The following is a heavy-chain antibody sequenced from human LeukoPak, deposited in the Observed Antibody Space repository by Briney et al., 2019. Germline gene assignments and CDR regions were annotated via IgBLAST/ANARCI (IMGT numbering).Heavy chain of an antibody. CDR3: AKRRDIVVVVAARDYFDY. J-gene: IGHJ4*02. CDR2: ISGSGGST. CDR1: GFTFSSYD. V-gene: IGHV3-23*01. Sequence: GGSLRPSCAASGFTFSSYDMSWVRQAPGKGLEWVSAISGSGGSTYYADSVKGRFTISRDNSKNTLYLQMNSLRAEDTAVYYCAKRRDIVVVVAARDYFDYWGQGTLVTVSS. D-gene: IGHD2-15*01.